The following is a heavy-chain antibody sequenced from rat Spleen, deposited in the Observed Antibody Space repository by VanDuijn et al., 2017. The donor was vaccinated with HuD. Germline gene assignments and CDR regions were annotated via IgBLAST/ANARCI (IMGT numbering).Heavy chain of an antibody. V-gene: IGHV2S8*01. D-gene: IGHD1-3*01. Sequence: QVQLKESGPGLVQPSRTLSLTCTVSGFSLTSYGVSWVRQPPGKGLEWIAAIWSGGSTYYNSAIKSRLNISRDTSKSQVFLKMNSLQIEDTAMYFCARGGLSSRDWGQGVMVTVSS. CDR3: ARGGLSSRD. J-gene: IGHJ2*01. CDR2: IWSGGST. CDR1: GFSLTSYG.